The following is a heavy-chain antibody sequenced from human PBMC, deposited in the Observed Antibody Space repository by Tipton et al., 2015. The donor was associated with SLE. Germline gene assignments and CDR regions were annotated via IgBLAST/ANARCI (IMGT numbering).Heavy chain of an antibody. CDR1: GDSISSNTYY. CDR2: IYYTGAT. Sequence: TLSLTCTVSGDSISSNTYYWAWIRQPPGKGLESVGTIYYTGATYYNPSLKSRVTMSVDTSKNQFSVRLTSVTAADTAIYYCARSKDGAADYWGRGTLVTVSS. CDR3: ARSKDGAADY. V-gene: IGHV4-39*01. J-gene: IGHJ4*02. D-gene: IGHD6-13*01.